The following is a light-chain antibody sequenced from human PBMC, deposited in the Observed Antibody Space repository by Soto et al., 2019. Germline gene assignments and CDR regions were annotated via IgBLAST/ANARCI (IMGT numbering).Light chain of an antibody. Sequence: EIVLPQAPGTLSLSPGERATLSCRASQSVSSYLAWYQQKPGQAPRLLIYDASNRATGMPARFSGSGSGTDFTLTISSLEPEDFAVYYCQQRSNWPPITFGQGTRLEIK. CDR1: QSVSSY. CDR2: DAS. J-gene: IGKJ5*01. V-gene: IGKV3-11*01. CDR3: QQRSNWPPIT.